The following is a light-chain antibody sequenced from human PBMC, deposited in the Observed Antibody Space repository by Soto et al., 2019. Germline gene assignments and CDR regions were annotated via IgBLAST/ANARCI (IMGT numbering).Light chain of an antibody. CDR1: QSVRSS. CDR3: QQRSDWPVT. CDR2: DAS. V-gene: IGKV3-11*01. Sequence: EIALTQSPATLSLSPGERATLSCRASQSVRSSLAWYQQKPDQAPRLLIYDASNRATGIPARFSGSGSGTDFTLTISRLEPEDFAVYYCQQRSDWPVTFGPGTKVDSK. J-gene: IGKJ3*01.